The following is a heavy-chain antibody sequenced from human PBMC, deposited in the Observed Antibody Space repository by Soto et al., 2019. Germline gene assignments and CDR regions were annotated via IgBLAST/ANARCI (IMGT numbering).Heavy chain of an antibody. V-gene: IGHV3-30*18. D-gene: IGHD3-10*01. CDR3: AKEAGAWFHFDS. CDR2: ISSDGFTK. CDR1: RFSFSDGG. Sequence: GGSLRLSFAAARFSFSDGGMHWVRQDAGRGLEGVAVISSDGFTKNYGGSVKGRFTISRDNCKNILYLEMNSLRVDDTAMYYCAKEAGAWFHFDSWRQGT. J-gene: IGHJ4*02.